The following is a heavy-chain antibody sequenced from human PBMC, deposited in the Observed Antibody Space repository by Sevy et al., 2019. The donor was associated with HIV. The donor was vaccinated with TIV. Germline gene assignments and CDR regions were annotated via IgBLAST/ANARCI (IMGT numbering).Heavy chain of an antibody. J-gene: IGHJ5*02. Sequence: GGSLRLSCSASGFTFIAFGMTWVRQAPGKGLERVSGISGGGAATAYADSVKGRFTISRDNSKNTLYLQMNSLTAADTAVYYCARYGRIPVAGHTWFDPWGLGTLVTVSS. D-gene: IGHD6-19*01. CDR3: ARYGRIPVAGHTWFDP. V-gene: IGHV3-23*01. CDR2: ISGGGAAT. CDR1: GFTFIAFG.